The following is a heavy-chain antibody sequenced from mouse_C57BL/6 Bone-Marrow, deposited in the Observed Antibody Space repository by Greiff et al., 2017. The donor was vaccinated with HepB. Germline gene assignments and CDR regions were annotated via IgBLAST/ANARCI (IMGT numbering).Heavy chain of an antibody. D-gene: IGHD1-1*01. CDR2: IYPRSGNT. CDR1: GYTFTSYG. Sequence: VQLQQSGAELARPGASVKLSCKASGYTFTSYGISWVKQRPGQGLEWIGEIYPRSGNTYYNEKFKGKATLTADKSSSTAYMELRSLTSEDSAVYFCARWSYGSSGFAYWGQGTLVTVSA. V-gene: IGHV1-81*01. J-gene: IGHJ3*01. CDR3: ARWSYGSSGFAY.